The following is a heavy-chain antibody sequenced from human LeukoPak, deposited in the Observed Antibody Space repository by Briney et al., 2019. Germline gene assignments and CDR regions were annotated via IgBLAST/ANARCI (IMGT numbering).Heavy chain of an antibody. CDR1: GFTFSSYA. Sequence: GGSLRLPCAASGFTFSSYAMSWVRQAPGKGLEWVSAISGSGGSTYYADSVKGRFTISRDNSKNTLYLQMNSLRAEDTAVYYCAKRTYYYGSGSYYFDYWGQGTLVTVSS. CDR2: ISGSGGST. J-gene: IGHJ4*02. V-gene: IGHV3-23*01. D-gene: IGHD3-10*01. CDR3: AKRTYYYGSGSYYFDY.